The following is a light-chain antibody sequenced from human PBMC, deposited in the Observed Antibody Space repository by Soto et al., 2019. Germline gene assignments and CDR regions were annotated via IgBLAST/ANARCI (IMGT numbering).Light chain of an antibody. CDR3: QQFNSYPRT. Sequence: DIQLTPSPSFLSASVGDRVTISCRASQGIANYLAWYQQKPGKAPNLLIYGASTLQSGVPSRFSGSGSGTEFTLTISSLQPEDFATYYCQQFNSYPRTFGQGTKVDIK. J-gene: IGKJ1*01. CDR2: GAS. V-gene: IGKV1-9*01. CDR1: QGIANY.